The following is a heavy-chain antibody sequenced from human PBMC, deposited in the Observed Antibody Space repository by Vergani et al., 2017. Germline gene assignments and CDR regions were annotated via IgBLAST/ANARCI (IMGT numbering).Heavy chain of an antibody. J-gene: IGHJ4*02. Sequence: QVQLVQSGAEVKKPGSSVKVSCKASGGTFSSYTISWVRQAPGQGLEWMGRIIPILGIANYAQKFQGRVTITADKSTSTAYMELSSLRSEDTAVYYCARASSSSGPAYYFDYWGQGTLDTVSS. D-gene: IGHD6-6*01. CDR1: GGTFSSYT. V-gene: IGHV1-69*02. CDR3: ARASSSSGPAYYFDY. CDR2: IIPILGIA.